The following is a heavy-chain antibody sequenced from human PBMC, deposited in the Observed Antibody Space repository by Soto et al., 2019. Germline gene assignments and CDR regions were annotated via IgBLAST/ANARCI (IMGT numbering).Heavy chain of an antibody. Sequence: VAVIWYDGSNKYYADSVKGRFTISRDNSKNTLYLQMNSLRAEDTAVYYCAREGSGYYQYFDYWGQGTLVTVSS. CDR2: IWYDGSNK. V-gene: IGHV3-33*01. CDR3: AREGSGYYQYFDY. J-gene: IGHJ4*02. D-gene: IGHD3-22*01.